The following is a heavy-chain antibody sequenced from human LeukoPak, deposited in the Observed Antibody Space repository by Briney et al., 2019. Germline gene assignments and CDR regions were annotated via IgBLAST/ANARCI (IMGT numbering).Heavy chain of an antibody. J-gene: IGHJ4*02. CDR2: INSDGSSI. Sequence: PGGSLRLSCAASGFTFDDYAMHWVRQAPGKGLVCVSRINSDGSSITYADSVKGRFTISRDNAKNTLYLQMNSLRVEDTAVYYCAREGRVSGYDFDCWGQGTLVTVSS. D-gene: IGHD5-12*01. CDR1: GFTFDDYA. V-gene: IGHV3-74*03. CDR3: AREGRVSGYDFDC.